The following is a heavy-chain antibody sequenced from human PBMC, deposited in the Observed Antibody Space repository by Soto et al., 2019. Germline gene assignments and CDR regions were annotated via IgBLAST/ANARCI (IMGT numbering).Heavy chain of an antibody. D-gene: IGHD3-9*01. CDR1: GFTFRSFG. V-gene: IGHV3-33*03. CDR2: IWYAGADQ. CDR3: ERMVGGEHYDILTGYYSDY. Sequence: QVQLVESGGGVVQPGKSLRLSCVASGFTFRSFGMHWVRQAPGKGLEWVAVIWYAGADQYYSDSVKGRFTISRDNTNNIRYLHMNSLRAEDTAVYYCERMVGGEHYDILTGYYSDYWGQGTLVTVSS. J-gene: IGHJ4*02.